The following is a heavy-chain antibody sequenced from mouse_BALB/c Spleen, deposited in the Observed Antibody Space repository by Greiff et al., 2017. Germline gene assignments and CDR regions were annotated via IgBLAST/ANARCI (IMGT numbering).Heavy chain of an antibody. D-gene: IGHD2-10*02. J-gene: IGHJ4*01. Sequence: VQLQQSGAELVRPGSSVKISCKASGYAFSSYWMNWVKQRPGQGLEWIGQIYPGDGDTNYNGKFKGKATLTADKSSSTAYMQLSSLTSEDSAVYFCAGYGNYYAMDYWGQGTSVTVSS. CDR3: AGYGNYYAMDY. V-gene: IGHV1-80*01. CDR2: IYPGDGDT. CDR1: GYAFSSYW.